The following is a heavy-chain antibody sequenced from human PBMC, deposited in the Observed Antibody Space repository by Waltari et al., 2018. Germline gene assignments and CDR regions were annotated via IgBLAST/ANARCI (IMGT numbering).Heavy chain of an antibody. CDR2: IYYSGST. D-gene: IGHD3-10*01. CDR1: GGSIRRGGSY. CDR3: ARSYLPNYYGSGSYYNFRWFDP. J-gene: IGHJ5*02. V-gene: IGHV4-31*03. Sequence: QVQLQESGPGLVKPSQTLSLTCTVSGGSIRRGGSYWSWIRQPPGKGLEWIGYIYYSGSTYYNPSLKSRVTISVDTSKNQFSLKLSSVTAADTAVYYCARSYLPNYYGSGSYYNFRWFDPWGQGTLVTVSS.